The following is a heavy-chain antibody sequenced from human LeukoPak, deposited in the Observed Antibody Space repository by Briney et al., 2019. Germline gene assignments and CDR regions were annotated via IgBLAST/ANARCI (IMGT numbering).Heavy chain of an antibody. Sequence: SETLSLTCTVSGGSISSYYWSWIRQPPGKGLEWIGYIYYSGSTNYNPSLKSRVTISVDTSKNQFSPKLSSVTASDTAVYYCARAEGDLWSGYRRHNWFYPGGQGTLVTVSS. J-gene: IGHJ5*02. CDR3: ARAEGDLWSGYRRHNWFYP. D-gene: IGHD3-3*01. CDR1: GGSISSYY. CDR2: IYYSGST. V-gene: IGHV4-59*01.